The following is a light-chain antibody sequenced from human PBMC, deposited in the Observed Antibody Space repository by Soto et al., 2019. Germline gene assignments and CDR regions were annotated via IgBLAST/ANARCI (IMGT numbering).Light chain of an antibody. Sequence: EIVMTQSPATLSVSPGGRATLSCRASQSVSSNLAWYQQKPGQAPRLLIYGASTRATGIPARFSGSGSGTDFTLTISSLEPEDFAVYYCQQRYNWPPITFGQGTRLE. CDR3: QQRYNWPPIT. V-gene: IGKV3-15*01. CDR2: GAS. J-gene: IGKJ5*01. CDR1: QSVSSN.